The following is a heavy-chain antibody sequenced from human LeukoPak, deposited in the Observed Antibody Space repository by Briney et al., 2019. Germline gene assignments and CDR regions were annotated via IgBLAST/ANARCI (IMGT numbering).Heavy chain of an antibody. V-gene: IGHV3-30*02. CDR2: IRYDGSDK. D-gene: IGHD2-2*01. CDR1: GFTFSNYG. CDR3: AKLIGYCSSTSCYGGWFDP. J-gene: IGHJ5*02. Sequence: AGGSLKLSCTASGFTFSNYGMHWVRQAPGKGLEWVAFIRYDGSDKYYADSVKGRFTISRDNSKNTLYLQMNSLRAEDTAVYYCAKLIGYCSSTSCYGGWFDPWGQGTLVTVSS.